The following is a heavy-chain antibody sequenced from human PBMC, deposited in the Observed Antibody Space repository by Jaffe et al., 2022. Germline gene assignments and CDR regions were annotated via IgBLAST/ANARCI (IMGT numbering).Heavy chain of an antibody. CDR3: ARDRGGYCSSTSCWMKGYYYYYMDV. CDR2: IYSGGST. V-gene: IGHV3-66*02. J-gene: IGHJ6*03. CDR1: GFTVSSNY. Sequence: EVQLVESGGGLVQPGGSLRLSCAASGFTVSSNYMSWVRQAPGKGLEWVSVIYSGGSTYYADSVKGRFTISRDNSKNTLYLQMNSLRAEDTAVYYCARDRGGYCSSTSCWMKGYYYYYMDVWGKGTTVTVSS. D-gene: IGHD2-2*01.